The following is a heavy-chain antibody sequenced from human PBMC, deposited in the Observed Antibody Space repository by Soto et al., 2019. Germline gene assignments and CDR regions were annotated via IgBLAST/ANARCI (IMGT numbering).Heavy chain of an antibody. J-gene: IGHJ5*02. CDR3: ARGRVGALMTWFDP. Sequence: QLQLQESGPGLVKPSETLSLTCTVSGGSISSSSYYWGWIRQPPGKGLEWIGSIYYSGSTYYNPSLKSRVTISVDTSKNQFALKLSDVTAADTAVYYCARGRVGALMTWFDPWGQGTLVTVSS. D-gene: IGHD1-26*01. V-gene: IGHV4-39*01. CDR2: IYYSGST. CDR1: GGSISSSSYY.